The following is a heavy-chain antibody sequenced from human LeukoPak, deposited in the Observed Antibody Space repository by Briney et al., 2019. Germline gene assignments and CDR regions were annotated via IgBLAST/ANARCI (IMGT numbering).Heavy chain of an antibody. V-gene: IGHV3-30*18. CDR2: ISYDGSDK. Sequence: GGSLRLSCAASVFTFNNYAIHWVRQAPGKGLEWVALISYDGSDKFYADSVKGRFTISRDNSKNTLFLRMNGLRAEDTAMYYCAKDKNSGSGRQTYYAMDVWGQGTTVTVSS. CDR1: VFTFNNYA. D-gene: IGHD3-10*01. J-gene: IGHJ6*02. CDR3: AKDKNSGSGRQTYYAMDV.